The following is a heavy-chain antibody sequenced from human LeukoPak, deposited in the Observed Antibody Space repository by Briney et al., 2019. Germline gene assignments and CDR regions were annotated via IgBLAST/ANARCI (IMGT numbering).Heavy chain of an antibody. CDR1: GFTFSSYG. J-gene: IGHJ6*02. D-gene: IGHD3-10*01. Sequence: GGSLRLSCAASGFTFSSYGMHWVRQAPGKGLEWVAVISYDGSNKYYADSVKGRFTISRDKSKNTLYLQMNSLRPEDTAVYYCAKDVGGWFGESYGMDVWGQGTTVTVSS. V-gene: IGHV3-30*18. CDR2: ISYDGSNK. CDR3: AKDVGGWFGESYGMDV.